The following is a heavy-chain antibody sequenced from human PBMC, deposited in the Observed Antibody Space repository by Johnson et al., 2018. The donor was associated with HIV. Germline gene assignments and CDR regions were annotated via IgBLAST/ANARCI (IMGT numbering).Heavy chain of an antibody. CDR1: GFTFSRYG. CDR2: ILYDGNNK. V-gene: IGHV3-30*02. CDR3: AKRLQGGYDAFDI. D-gene: IGHD5-12*01. Sequence: QVQLVESGGGLVKPGGSLSLSCEASGFTFSRYGMHWVRQAPGKGLEWVAFILYDGNNKNYADSVKGRFTISRDNSKNTLYLQMNSLRAEDTAVYHCAKRLQGGYDAFDIWGQGKMVTVSS. J-gene: IGHJ3*02.